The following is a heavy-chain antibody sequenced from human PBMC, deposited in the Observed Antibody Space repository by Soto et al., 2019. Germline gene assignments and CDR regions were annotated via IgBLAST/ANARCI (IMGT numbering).Heavy chain of an antibody. Sequence: VGSLRLSCAASGFTFSSYGIHWVRQAPGKGLEWVAVISYDGSNKYYADSVKGRFTISRDNSKNTLYLQMNSLRAEDTAVYYCARGTLYCISTSCYSFDYWGQGTLVTVS. CDR1: GFTFSSYG. D-gene: IGHD2-2*01. CDR3: ARGTLYCISTSCYSFDY. J-gene: IGHJ4*02. V-gene: IGHV3-30*03. CDR2: ISYDGSNK.